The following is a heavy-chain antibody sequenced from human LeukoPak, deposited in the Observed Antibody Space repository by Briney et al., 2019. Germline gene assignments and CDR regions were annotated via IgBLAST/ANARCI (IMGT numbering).Heavy chain of an antibody. CDR1: GFAFSSFG. V-gene: IGHV3-48*01. CDR3: AKDACTSVSCYSPYYFDL. J-gene: IGHJ2*01. Sequence: GGSLRLSCAASGFAFSSFGMNWVRQAPGKGLQWVSYISSSSSTIYYADSVKGRFTISRDNAKISLYLQMNSLRPEDTAVYFCAKDACTSVSCYSPYYFDLWGRGTLVTVSS. D-gene: IGHD2-2*02. CDR2: ISSSSSTI.